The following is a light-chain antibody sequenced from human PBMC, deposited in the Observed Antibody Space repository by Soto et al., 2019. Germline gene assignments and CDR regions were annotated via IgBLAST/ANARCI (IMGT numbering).Light chain of an antibody. J-gene: IGKJ1*01. CDR3: QQYCSSPWT. Sequence: DIGITQSQTSLAEYLGERATINCRSGKSVLYRSSNKNYLAWYRQKPGQPPKLLIYWASTRESGVPDRFSGKGSWTDFTFTISSLQAEDVAFYYCQQYCSSPWTFGHGTKVEIK. CDR1: KSVLYRSSNKNY. V-gene: IGKV4-1*01. CDR2: WAS.